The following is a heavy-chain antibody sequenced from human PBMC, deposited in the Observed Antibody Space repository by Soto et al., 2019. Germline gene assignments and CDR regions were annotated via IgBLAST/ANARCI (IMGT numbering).Heavy chain of an antibody. J-gene: IGHJ6*02. Sequence: GASVKVSCKASGYTFTGYYMHWVRQAPGQGLEWMGWINPNSGDTNYAQKFQGWVTMTRDTSISTAYMELSRLRSDDTAVYYCARAEYSSSWYRKYYYYGMDVWGQGTTVTVSS. CDR2: INPNSGDT. CDR3: ARAEYSSSWYRKYYYYGMDV. V-gene: IGHV1-2*04. CDR1: GYTFTGYY. D-gene: IGHD6-13*01.